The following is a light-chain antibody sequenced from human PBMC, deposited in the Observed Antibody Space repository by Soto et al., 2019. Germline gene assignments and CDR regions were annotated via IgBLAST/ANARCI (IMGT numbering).Light chain of an antibody. Sequence: DIQMTQSPSSLSASVGDRVTISCRASQTISTYLNWYQQKPGTGPRLLIYRASSVKSGVPPRFSGSGSGRDFTLTISSLRPDDIATYFCQQSFSSPPWTFGQGTKVDIK. J-gene: IGKJ1*01. V-gene: IGKV1-39*01. CDR2: RAS. CDR3: QQSFSSPPWT. CDR1: QTISTY.